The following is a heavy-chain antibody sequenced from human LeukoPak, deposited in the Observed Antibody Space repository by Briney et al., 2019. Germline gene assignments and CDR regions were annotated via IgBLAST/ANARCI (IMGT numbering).Heavy chain of an antibody. CDR1: GFTFSSYA. J-gene: IGHJ5*01. Sequence: PGGSLRLSCAASGFTFSSYAMSWVRQAPGKGLEWVSAISGSGGSTYYADSVKGRFTISRDNSKNTLYLQMNSLRADDTAVYYCAKGEVLRYFEWFDYWGQGTLVTVSS. D-gene: IGHD3-9*01. CDR3: AKGEVLRYFEWFDY. V-gene: IGHV3-23*01. CDR2: ISGSGGST.